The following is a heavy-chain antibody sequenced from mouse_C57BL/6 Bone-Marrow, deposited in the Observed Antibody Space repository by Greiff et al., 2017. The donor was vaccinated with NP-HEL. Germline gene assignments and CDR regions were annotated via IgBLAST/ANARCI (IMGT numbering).Heavy chain of an antibody. J-gene: IGHJ2*01. Sequence: VQLQQSGPELVKPGASVKIPCKASGYTFTDYNMDWVKQSHGKSLEWIGDINPNNGGTIYNQKFKGKATLTVDKSSSTTYMELRSLTSEDTAVYYFARKRVYYYGSSPFDYWGQGTTLTVSS. CDR3: ARKRVYYYGSSPFDY. CDR2: INPNNGGT. V-gene: IGHV1-18*01. D-gene: IGHD1-1*01. CDR1: GYTFTDYN.